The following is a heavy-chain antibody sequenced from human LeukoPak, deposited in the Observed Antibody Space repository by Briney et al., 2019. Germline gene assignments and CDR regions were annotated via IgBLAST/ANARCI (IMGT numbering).Heavy chain of an antibody. V-gene: IGHV5-51*01. Sequence: GESLKISCKASGYSFTSYWIASVRQMPGKGLEWMGIIWPLDSEVRYSPSFQGQVTISVDKSSSTAYLQWSRLKASDTAVYYYAGHGKYSSGSHYFDDWGQGILVTVSS. CDR3: AGHGKYSSGSHYFDD. CDR1: GYSFTSYW. J-gene: IGHJ4*02. CDR2: IWPLDSEV. D-gene: IGHD6-19*01.